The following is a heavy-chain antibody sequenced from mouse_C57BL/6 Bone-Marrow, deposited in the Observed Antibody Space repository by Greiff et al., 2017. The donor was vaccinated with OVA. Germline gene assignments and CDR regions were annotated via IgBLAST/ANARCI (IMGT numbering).Heavy chain of an antibody. V-gene: IGHV1-9*01. Sequence: VQLVESGAELMKPGASVKLSCKATGYTFTGYCIEWVKQRPGHGLEWIGELLPGSGSTNYNEKFTGKATFTADTSSNTSYMQLSSLTTEDSAIYYSARWIRRPYFAKGGWGKGTTVTVST. CDR2: LLPGSGST. CDR1: GYTFTGYC. CDR3: ARWIRRPYFAKGG. D-gene: IGHD1-2*01. J-gene: IGHJ4*01.